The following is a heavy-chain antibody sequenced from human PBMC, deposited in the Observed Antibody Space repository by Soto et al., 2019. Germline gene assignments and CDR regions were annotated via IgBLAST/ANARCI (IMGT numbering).Heavy chain of an antibody. Sequence: VQLVESGGGVVQPGRSLRLSCAASGFTFSSYGMHWVRQAPGKGLEWVSYISSSSSTIYYADSVKGRFTISRDNAKNSLYLQMNSLRDEDTAVYYCARVLGPLFDYWGQGTLVTVSS. V-gene: IGHV3-48*02. CDR1: GFTFSSYG. CDR3: ARVLGPLFDY. J-gene: IGHJ4*02. CDR2: ISSSSSTI.